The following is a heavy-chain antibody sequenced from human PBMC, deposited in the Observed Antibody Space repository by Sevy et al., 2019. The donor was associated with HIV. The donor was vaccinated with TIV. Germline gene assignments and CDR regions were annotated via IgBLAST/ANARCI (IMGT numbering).Heavy chain of an antibody. Sequence: GGSLRLSCLASGFTFSTNSMNWVRQAPGKGLEWVSYINSRSSTIHYADSVKGRFTIFRDNAQNSLYLQMNSLRGEDTAVYYCARGPSFLVVSDAPVDYWGQGTLVTVSS. CDR3: ARGPSFLVVSDAPVDY. CDR1: GFTFSTNS. V-gene: IGHV3-48*01. D-gene: IGHD2-8*02. CDR2: INSRSSTI. J-gene: IGHJ4*02.